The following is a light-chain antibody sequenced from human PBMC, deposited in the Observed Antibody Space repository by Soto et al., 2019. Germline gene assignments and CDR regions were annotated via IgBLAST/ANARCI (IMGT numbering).Light chain of an antibody. V-gene: IGKV3-20*01. CDR3: QQYGGSPSIT. Sequence: EIVMTQSPATLSVSPGERATLSCRASQSVSSNSLAWYQQKPGQAPRLLIYGASSRATGIPDRFSGSGSATDFTLTISRLEPEDFAVYYCQQYGGSPSITFGQGTRLEIK. J-gene: IGKJ5*01. CDR1: QSVSSNS. CDR2: GAS.